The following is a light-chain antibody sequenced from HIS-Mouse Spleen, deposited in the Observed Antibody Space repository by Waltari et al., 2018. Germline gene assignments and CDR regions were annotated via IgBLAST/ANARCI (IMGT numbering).Light chain of an antibody. CDR1: ISDVGSYNL. Sequence: QSALTQPASVSGSPGQSITISCTGTISDVGSYNLVSRYQQHTGKAPKLMIYEGSKRPSGVSNRFSGSKSGNTASLTISGLQAEDEADYYCCSYAGSSTYVFGTGTKVTVL. CDR3: CSYAGSSTYV. V-gene: IGLV2-23*01. J-gene: IGLJ1*01. CDR2: EGS.